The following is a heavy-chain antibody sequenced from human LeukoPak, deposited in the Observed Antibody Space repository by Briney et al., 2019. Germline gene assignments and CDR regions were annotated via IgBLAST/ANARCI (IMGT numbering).Heavy chain of an antibody. CDR2: IKQDGSEK. CDR1: GFTFSSYW. V-gene: IGHV3-7*01. Sequence: GGSLRLSCAASGFTFSSYWMSWVRQAPGKGLEWVANIKQDGSEKYYVDSVKGRFTISRDNAKNSLYLQMNSLRAEDTAVYYCARVKGDILTGYFYFDYWGQGTLVTVSS. CDR3: ARVKGDILTGYFYFDY. D-gene: IGHD3-9*01. J-gene: IGHJ4*02.